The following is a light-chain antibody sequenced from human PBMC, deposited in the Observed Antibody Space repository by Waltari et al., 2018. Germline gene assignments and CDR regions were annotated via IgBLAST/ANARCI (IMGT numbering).Light chain of an antibody. CDR1: QSLLHSNGYNY. CDR2: LGS. V-gene: IGKV2-28*01. J-gene: IGKJ3*01. CDR3: MKSLQTT. Sequence: DIVMTQSPLYLPVTPGEPASISCKSSQSLLHSNGYNYLDWYLQKPGQSPQFLIYLGSNRATGVPDRFSGSGSGTDFTLKISRVEADDVGVYYCMKSLQTTFGPGTKVDLK.